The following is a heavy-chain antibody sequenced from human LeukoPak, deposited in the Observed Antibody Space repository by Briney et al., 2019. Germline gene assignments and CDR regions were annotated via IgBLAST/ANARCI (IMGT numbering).Heavy chain of an antibody. J-gene: IGHJ4*02. CDR1: GFTFSSYA. CDR2: ISYDASNK. V-gene: IGHV3-30*04. CDR3: ARTGLTYLTTVTTWFHY. D-gene: IGHD4-17*01. Sequence: PGGSLRLSCAASGFTFSSYAMHWVRQAPGKGLEWVAFISYDASNKCYADSVKGRFTISRDNSKNTLYLQMNSLRAEDTAVYYCARTGLTYLTTVTTWFHYWGQGTLVTVSS.